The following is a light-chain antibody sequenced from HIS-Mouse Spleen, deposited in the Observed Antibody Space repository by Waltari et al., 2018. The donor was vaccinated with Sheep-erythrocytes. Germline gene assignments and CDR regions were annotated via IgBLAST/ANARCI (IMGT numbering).Light chain of an antibody. Sequence: QSALTQPRSVSGSPGQSVTISCTGTSSDVGGYNYVSWYQQPPGKAPKLMICAVSKRPSGVPDRCSGSKSGTSAALAITGLQAEDEADYYCQSYDSSLSAVVFGGGTKLTVL. CDR3: QSYDSSLSAVV. CDR2: AVS. J-gene: IGLJ2*01. CDR1: SSDVGGYNY. V-gene: IGLV2-11*01.